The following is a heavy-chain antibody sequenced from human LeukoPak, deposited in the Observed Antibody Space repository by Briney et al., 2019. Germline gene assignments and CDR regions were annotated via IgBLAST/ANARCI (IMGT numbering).Heavy chain of an antibody. D-gene: IGHD3-10*01. CDR1: GFTFSSYS. CDR3: ARPRGTYYYGSGHDGFDY. V-gene: IGHV3-21*01. J-gene: IGHJ4*02. CDR2: ISSSSSYI. Sequence: GGSLRLSCAVSGFTFSSYSMNWVRQAPGKGLEWVSSISSSSSYIYYADSVKGRFTISRDNAKNSLYLQMNSLRAEDTAVYYCARPRGTYYYGSGHDGFDYWGQGTLVTVSS.